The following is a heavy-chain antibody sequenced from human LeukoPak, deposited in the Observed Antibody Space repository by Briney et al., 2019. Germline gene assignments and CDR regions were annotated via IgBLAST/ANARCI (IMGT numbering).Heavy chain of an antibody. J-gene: IGHJ6*03. D-gene: IGHD6-13*01. CDR2: INHSGTT. V-gene: IGHV4-34*01. Sequence: TSETLSLTCAVYGGPFRGYYWSGIRHPPGKGLDWIGEINHSGTTNYNPSLMSRVTVSIDTSKNQFSLRLSSVTAADTGVYYCASSRGYSSSLWYYYMDVWGKGTTVTVSS. CDR1: GGPFRGYY. CDR3: ASSRGYSSSLWYYYMDV.